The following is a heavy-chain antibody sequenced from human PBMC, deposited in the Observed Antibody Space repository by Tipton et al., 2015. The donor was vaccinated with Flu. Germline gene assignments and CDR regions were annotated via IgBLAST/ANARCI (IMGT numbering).Heavy chain of an antibody. V-gene: IGHV3-7*01. J-gene: IGHJ4*02. CDR2: VRDDGSQK. CDR3: ARPTRGSSSFDS. Sequence: CAASGFTFSRYWMSWVRQTPGKGLEWVADVRDDGSQKIYLDSVKGRFTISRDNANNSVYLQMTGLRVEDTAVYYCARPTRGSSSFDSWGQGTLVTVSS. D-gene: IGHD6-13*01. CDR1: GFTFSRYW.